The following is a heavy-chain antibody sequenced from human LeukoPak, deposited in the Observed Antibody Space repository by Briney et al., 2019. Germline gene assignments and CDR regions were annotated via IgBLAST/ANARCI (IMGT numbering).Heavy chain of an antibody. CDR1: AYSISSGYY. J-gene: IGHJ4*02. CDR3: ASPAIAAAGTGFDY. V-gene: IGHV4-38-2*01. Sequence: PSETLSLTCAVSAYSISSGYYWGWIRQPPGKGLEWIGRIYHSGSSYYKPSLKSRVTISVDTSKNQFSLKLSSVTAADTAVYYCASPAIAAAGTGFDYWGQGTLVTVSS. CDR2: IYHSGSS. D-gene: IGHD6-13*01.